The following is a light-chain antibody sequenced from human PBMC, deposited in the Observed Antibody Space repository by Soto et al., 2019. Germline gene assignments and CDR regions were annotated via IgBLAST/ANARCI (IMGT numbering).Light chain of an antibody. Sequence: QSVLTQPPSASGTPGQKVFISCSGSSSNIGGTNYAYWYQQLPGAAPKLLMHSNNLRPSGVPGRISGSKFGTAASLAISGLRSEDEAVYYCASWDDRLGAVIFGGGTKSPS. V-gene: IGLV1-47*02. J-gene: IGLJ2*01. CDR1: SSNIGGTNY. CDR3: ASWDDRLGAVI. CDR2: SNN.